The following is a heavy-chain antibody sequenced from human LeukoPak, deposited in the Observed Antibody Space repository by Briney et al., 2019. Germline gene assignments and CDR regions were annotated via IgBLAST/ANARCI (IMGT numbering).Heavy chain of an antibody. CDR3: ARDSPQALAILHAFDI. CDR2: ISSSSSTI. D-gene: IGHD5-12*01. V-gene: IGHV3-48*01. Sequence: GGSLRLPCAASGFTFSSYTMNWVRQAPGKGLEWVSKISSSSSTIYYADSVKGRFTISRDNAKNSLYLQMNSLRAEDTAVYYCARDSPQALAILHAFDIWGHGTMVTVSS. J-gene: IGHJ3*02. CDR1: GFTFSSYT.